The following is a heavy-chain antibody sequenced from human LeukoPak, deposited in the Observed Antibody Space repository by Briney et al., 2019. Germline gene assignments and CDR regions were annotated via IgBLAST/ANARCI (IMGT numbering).Heavy chain of an antibody. Sequence: GESLKISCAASGFTFSSYWMSWVRQAPGKGLEWVANIKQDGSEKYYVDSVKGRFTISRDNAKNSLYLQMNSLRAEDTAVYYCARDQGSGINYYYYYMDVWGKGTTVTISS. CDR1: GFTFSSYW. CDR2: IKQDGSEK. D-gene: IGHD3-10*01. CDR3: ARDQGSGINYYYYYMDV. V-gene: IGHV3-7*01. J-gene: IGHJ6*03.